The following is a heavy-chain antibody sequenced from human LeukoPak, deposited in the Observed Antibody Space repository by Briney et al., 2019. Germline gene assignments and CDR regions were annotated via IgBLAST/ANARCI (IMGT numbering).Heavy chain of an antibody. Sequence: GGSLRLSCAASGFTFSNYWMQWVRQAPGKGLVWVSHINSDGRIASYADSVKGRFTISRDNAKNTLYLQMNSLRAEDTAVYSCARVGVPQYAFDIWGQGTWVTVSS. CDR3: ARVGVPQYAFDI. V-gene: IGHV3-74*01. D-gene: IGHD2-2*01. CDR2: INSDGRIA. J-gene: IGHJ3*02. CDR1: GFTFSNYW.